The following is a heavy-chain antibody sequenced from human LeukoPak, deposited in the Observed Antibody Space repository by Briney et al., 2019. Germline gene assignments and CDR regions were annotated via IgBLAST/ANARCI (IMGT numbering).Heavy chain of an antibody. Sequence: SETLSLTCAVSGYSISSGYYWGWIRQPPGKGLEWIGSIYHSGSTYYNPSLKSRVTISVDTSKNQFSLKLSSVTAADTAVYHCARRKKSIVVVPAAKNYYYYYMDVWGRGTTVTVSS. CDR3: ARRKKSIVVVPAAKNYYYYYMDV. V-gene: IGHV4-38-2*01. D-gene: IGHD2-2*01. CDR2: IYHSGST. CDR1: GYSISSGYY. J-gene: IGHJ6*03.